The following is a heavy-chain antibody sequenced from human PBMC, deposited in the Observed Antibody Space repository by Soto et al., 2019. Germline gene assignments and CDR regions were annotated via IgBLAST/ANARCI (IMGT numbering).Heavy chain of an antibody. CDR3: ASGSGWPIEY. V-gene: IGHV3-7*05. D-gene: IGHD6-19*01. CDR2: INQDGSEK. Sequence: PGGSLRLSCAASEFTFRTYWMSWVRQAPGKGLEWVANINQDGSEKYYVDSVKGRFTISRDNARNSLYLQMNSLRAEDTAVYYCASGSGWPIEYWGQGTLVTVSS. J-gene: IGHJ4*02. CDR1: EFTFRTYW.